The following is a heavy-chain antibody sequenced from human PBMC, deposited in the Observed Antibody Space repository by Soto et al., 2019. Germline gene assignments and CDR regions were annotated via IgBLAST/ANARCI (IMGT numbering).Heavy chain of an antibody. V-gene: IGHV4-31*11. Sequence: PSETLSLTCAVSGGSISSDGYYWSWIRQHPGKGLEWIGYIYYSGSTYYNPSLKSRVTISVDTSKNQFSLKLSSVTAADTAVYYCARVSDCSGGSCYSNWFDPWGQGALVTVSS. CDR1: GGSISSDGYY. D-gene: IGHD2-15*01. J-gene: IGHJ5*02. CDR2: IYYSGST. CDR3: ARVSDCSGGSCYSNWFDP.